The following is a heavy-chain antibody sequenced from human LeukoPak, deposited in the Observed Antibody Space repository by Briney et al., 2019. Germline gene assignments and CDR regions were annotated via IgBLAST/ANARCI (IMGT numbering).Heavy chain of an antibody. CDR3: ASPYGGYFYYGMDV. D-gene: IGHD4-23*01. J-gene: IGHJ6*02. CDR2: IYSGGST. Sequence: GGSLRLSCAASGFTVSSNYMGWVRQAPGKGLEWVSVIYSGGSTYYADSVKGRFTISRDNSKNTLYLQMNSLRAEDTAVYYCASPYGGYFYYGMDVWGQGTTVTVSS. V-gene: IGHV3-53*05. CDR1: GFTVSSNY.